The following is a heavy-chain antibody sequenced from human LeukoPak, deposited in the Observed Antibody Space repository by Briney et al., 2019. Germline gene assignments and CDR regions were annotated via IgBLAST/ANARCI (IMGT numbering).Heavy chain of an antibody. CDR2: ISSSSSTI. J-gene: IGHJ3*02. CDR1: GFTFSSYS. Sequence: GGSLRLSCAASGFTFSSYSMNWVRQAPGKGLEWVSYISSSSSTIYYADSVKGRFTISRDNAKNSLYLQMNSLRAEDTAVYYCARDFVPAATPGEDALDIWGQGTMVTVSS. D-gene: IGHD2-2*01. CDR3: ARDFVPAATPGEDALDI. V-gene: IGHV3-48*01.